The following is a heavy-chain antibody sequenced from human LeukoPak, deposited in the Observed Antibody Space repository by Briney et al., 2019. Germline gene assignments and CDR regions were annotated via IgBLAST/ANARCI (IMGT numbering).Heavy chain of an antibody. CDR2: ISSSSSYI. D-gene: IGHD6-19*01. V-gene: IGHV3-21*01. CDR3: ARVGVRYSSGGTFDY. J-gene: IGHJ4*02. Sequence: GGSLRLSCAASGFTFSSYSMNWVRQAPGKGLEWVSSISSSSSYIYYADSVKGRFTISRDNAKNSLYLQMNSLRAEDTAVYYYARVGVRYSSGGTFDYWGQGTLVTVSS. CDR1: GFTFSSYS.